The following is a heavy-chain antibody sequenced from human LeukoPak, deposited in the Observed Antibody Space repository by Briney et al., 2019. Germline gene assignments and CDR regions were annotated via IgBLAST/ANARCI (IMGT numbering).Heavy chain of an antibody. CDR1: GFTVSSNY. Sequence: SLRLSCAASGFTVSSNYMNWVRQAPGKGLEWVSVIYSGGSTYYADSVKGRFTISRDNSKNTLYLQMNSLRAEDTAVYYCATDSYDYTWGQGTLVTVSS. J-gene: IGHJ5*02. V-gene: IGHV3-53*01. CDR3: ATDSYDYT. D-gene: IGHD4-11*01. CDR2: IYSGGST.